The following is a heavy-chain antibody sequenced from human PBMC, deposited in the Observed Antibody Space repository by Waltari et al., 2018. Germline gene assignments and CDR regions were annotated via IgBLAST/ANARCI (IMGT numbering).Heavy chain of an antibody. Sequence: KVSCKASGYTFTGYYMHWVRQAPGQGLEWMGWINPNSGGTNYAQKFQGRVTMTRDTSISTAYMELSRLRSDDTAVYYCARENSSSAGVGYYYYGMDVWGQGTTVTVSS. CDR1: GYTFTGYY. CDR2: INPNSGGT. V-gene: IGHV1-2*02. D-gene: IGHD6-6*01. CDR3: ARENSSSAGVGYYYYGMDV. J-gene: IGHJ6*02.